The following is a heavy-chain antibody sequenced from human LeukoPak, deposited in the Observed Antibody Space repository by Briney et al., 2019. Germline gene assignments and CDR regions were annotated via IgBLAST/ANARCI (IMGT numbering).Heavy chain of an antibody. CDR2: VDHTGST. CDR3: ATGRVSSSTWYSTYYYYFYMDV. Sequence: PSETLSLTCSVSDDSITMYYWTWIRQPPGKGLEWIGYVDHTGSTNFNPSLNGRVSISRDTSKNLFSLRLRSVTAADTAVYFCATGRVSSSTWYSTYYYYFYMDVWGKGTTVTVSS. V-gene: IGHV4-59*01. D-gene: IGHD4-11*01. J-gene: IGHJ6*03. CDR1: DDSITMYY.